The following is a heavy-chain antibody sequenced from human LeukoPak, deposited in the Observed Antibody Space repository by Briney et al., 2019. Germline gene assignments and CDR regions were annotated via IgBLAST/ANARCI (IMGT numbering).Heavy chain of an antibody. J-gene: IGHJ4*02. CDR1: GITFSSYW. Sequence: AGRSLRLSCAASGITFSSYWMSWVSQDPGKGLEWVANIKQDGSEKYYVDSVKGRFTISRDNAKNSLYLQMNSLRAEDTAVYYCARVFKYSVNYYYFDCWGQGTLVTVSS. V-gene: IGHV3-7*05. CDR2: IKQDGSEK. CDR3: ARVFKYSVNYYYFDC. D-gene: IGHD1-26*01.